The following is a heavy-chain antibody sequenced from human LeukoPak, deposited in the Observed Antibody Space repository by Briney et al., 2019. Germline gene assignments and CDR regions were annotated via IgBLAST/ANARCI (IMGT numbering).Heavy chain of an antibody. J-gene: IGHJ6*02. CDR2: IYYSGST. V-gene: IGHV4-31*03. CDR1: SGSISSGGYY. CDR3: ARDRRGYYYGMDV. Sequence: PSETLSLTCTVSSGSISSGGYYWSWIRQHPGKGLEWIGYIYYSGSTYYNPSLKSRVTISVDTSKNQFSLKLSSVTAADTAVYYCARDRRGYYYGMDVWGQGTTVTVSS. D-gene: IGHD3-10*01.